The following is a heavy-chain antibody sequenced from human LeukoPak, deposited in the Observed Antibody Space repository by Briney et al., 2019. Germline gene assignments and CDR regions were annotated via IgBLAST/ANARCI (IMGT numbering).Heavy chain of an antibody. J-gene: IGHJ4*02. V-gene: IGHV3-30*04. D-gene: IGHD1-26*01. CDR2: IASDGRDK. CDR1: GFTFSGYA. CDR3: ARDIWRGAAGYYFDY. Sequence: GGSLRLSCAASGFTFSGYAMHWVRQAPGKGLEWVAVIASDGRDKHDADSVKGRFTISRDNSKNTLYLQMDSLRSEDTAVYYCARDIWRGAAGYYFDYWGQGTLVTVSS.